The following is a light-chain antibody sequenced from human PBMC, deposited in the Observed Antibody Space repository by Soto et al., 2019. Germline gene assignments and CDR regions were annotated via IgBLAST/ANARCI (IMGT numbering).Light chain of an antibody. CDR3: QQGFISPLT. V-gene: IGKV1-39*01. Sequence: DIQMTQSPSSLSASVGDRVTITCRASQSIGKYLNCYQQKLGKDPELLIYAASTLQSGVQSRFTGSGSGTDFSLTVSSLQPEDLGTYDCQQGFISPLTFGGGTKVAIK. CDR1: QSIGKY. CDR2: AAS. J-gene: IGKJ4*01.